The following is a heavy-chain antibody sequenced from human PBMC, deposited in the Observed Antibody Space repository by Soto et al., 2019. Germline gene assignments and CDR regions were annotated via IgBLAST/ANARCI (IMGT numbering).Heavy chain of an antibody. Sequence: PGGSLRLSCAASGFTFSYYAMMWVRQAPGKGLGWVAGILGRGTTYHAESVKGRFTISKDNSKSTLDLEMNSLRAEDTAVYYCAKDGVYGDGLWLPESWGQGTMVTVSS. V-gene: IGHV3-23*01. CDR1: GFTFSYYA. CDR2: ILGRGTT. D-gene: IGHD4-17*01. CDR3: AKDGVYGDGLWLPES. J-gene: IGHJ4*02.